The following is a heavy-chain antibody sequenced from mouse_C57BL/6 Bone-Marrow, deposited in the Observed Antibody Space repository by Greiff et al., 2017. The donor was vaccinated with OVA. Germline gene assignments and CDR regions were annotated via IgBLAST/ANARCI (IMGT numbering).Heavy chain of an antibody. J-gene: IGHJ3*01. CDR3: AREGRGIYYYGSSPAWFAY. D-gene: IGHD1-1*01. CDR1: GYSFTGYF. CDR2: INPYNGDT. V-gene: IGHV1-20*01. Sequence: VQLQQSGPELVKPGASVKISCKASGYSFTGYFMNWVMQSPGQSLEWIGRINPYNGDTFYNQKFKGKATLTVDKSSSTAHMELRSLTSEDSAVYDCAREGRGIYYYGSSPAWFAYWGQGTLVTVSA.